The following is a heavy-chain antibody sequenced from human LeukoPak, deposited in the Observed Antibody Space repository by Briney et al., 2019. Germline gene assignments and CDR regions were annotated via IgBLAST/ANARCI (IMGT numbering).Heavy chain of an antibody. CDR3: ARDRGTMVRGVMGYYYGMDV. J-gene: IGHJ6*04. CDR2: IIPIFGTA. Sequence: ASVKVSCKASGGTFSSYAISWVRQAPGQGLEWMGGIIPIFGTANYAQKFQGRVTITADESTSTAYMELSSLRSEDTAVYCCARDRGTMVRGVMGYYYGMDVWGKGTTVTVSS. V-gene: IGHV1-69*01. D-gene: IGHD3-10*01. CDR1: GGTFSSYA.